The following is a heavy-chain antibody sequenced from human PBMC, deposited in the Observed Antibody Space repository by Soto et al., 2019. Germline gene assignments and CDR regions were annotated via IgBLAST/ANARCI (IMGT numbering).Heavy chain of an antibody. V-gene: IGHV3-23*01. CDR3: AKERYDIVLVVAATPVEY. D-gene: IGHD2-15*01. J-gene: IGHJ4*02. Sequence: GGSLRLSCAASGFTFSSYAMSWVRQAPGKGLEWVSAISGSGGSTYYADSVKGRFTISRDNSKNTLYLQMNSLRAEDTAVYYCAKERYDIVLVVAATPVEYRGQGTLVTVSS. CDR1: GFTFSSYA. CDR2: ISGSGGST.